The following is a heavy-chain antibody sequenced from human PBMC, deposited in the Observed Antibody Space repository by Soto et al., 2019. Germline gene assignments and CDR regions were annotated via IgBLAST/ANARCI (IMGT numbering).Heavy chain of an antibody. J-gene: IGHJ4*02. Sequence: SETLSLTCVVSNFSIGSGYYWGWIRQSPGKGLEWIASIYPSGTTSYNPSLKSRVTISVDPSKNQFSLMLTAVTAADTAVYYCARTHSGSYYSVFNYWGRGSLVTVSS. CDR2: IYPSGTT. CDR3: ARTHSGSYYSVFNY. V-gene: IGHV4-38-2*01. D-gene: IGHD1-26*01. CDR1: NFSIGSGYY.